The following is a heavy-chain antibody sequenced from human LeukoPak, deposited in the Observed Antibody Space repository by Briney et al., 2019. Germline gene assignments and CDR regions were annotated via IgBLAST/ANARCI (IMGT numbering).Heavy chain of an antibody. CDR3: ARLEMATPFDY. CDR2: IYYSGST. Sequence: RSSETLSLTCIVSGGSISSSSYYWGWIRQPPGRGLEWIGSIYYSGSTYYNPSLKSRVTISADTSKNQFSLKLSSVTAADTAVYYCARLEMATPFDYWGQGTLVTVSS. CDR1: GGSISSSSYY. V-gene: IGHV4-39*01. J-gene: IGHJ4*02. D-gene: IGHD5-24*01.